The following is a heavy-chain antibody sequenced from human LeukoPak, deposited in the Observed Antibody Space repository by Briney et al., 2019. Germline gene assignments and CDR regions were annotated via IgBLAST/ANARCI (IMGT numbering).Heavy chain of an antibody. D-gene: IGHD5-12*01. CDR1: GFTFRSYW. Sequence: PGGSLRLSCAVSGFTFRSYWMSWVRQAPGKGLEWVANINEGGSEKYYVDSVKGRFTISRDDAKNSLYVQMNSLRDEDTAVYYCARGGYSGWNLEYWGQGTLVTVSS. V-gene: IGHV3-7*01. J-gene: IGHJ4*02. CDR2: INEGGSEK. CDR3: ARGGYSGWNLEY.